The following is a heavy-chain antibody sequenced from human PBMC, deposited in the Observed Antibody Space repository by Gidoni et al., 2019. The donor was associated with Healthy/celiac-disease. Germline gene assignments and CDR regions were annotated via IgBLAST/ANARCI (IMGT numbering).Heavy chain of an antibody. CDR1: GFPFSSYA. CDR3: AKAGLTARPLYYFDY. Sequence: EVQLLASGGGLVQPGGSLRLSCAASGFPFSSYAMSWVRQAPGKGLAWVSTISGSGGSTYYADSVKGRLTISRDNSKNTLYLQMNSLRAEDTAVYYCAKAGLTARPLYYFDYWGQGTLVTVSS. CDR2: ISGSGGST. J-gene: IGHJ4*02. V-gene: IGHV3-23*01. D-gene: IGHD6-6*01.